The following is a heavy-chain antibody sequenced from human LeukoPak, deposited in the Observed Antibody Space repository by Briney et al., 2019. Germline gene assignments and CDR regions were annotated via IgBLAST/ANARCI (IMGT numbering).Heavy chain of an antibody. V-gene: IGHV1-8*01. Sequence: SVEASCKVCGYTFTIYEIMGERDATGQGLEGMGGMNPNSGSTGYAQKFQGRGTMTRNTSISTAYMELSSLRSEDTAVYYCASLGILTGFGVNYYMDVWGKGTTVTVSS. CDR1: GYTFTIYE. CDR3: ASLGILTGFGVNYYMDV. D-gene: IGHD3-9*01. CDR2: MNPNSGST. J-gene: IGHJ6*03.